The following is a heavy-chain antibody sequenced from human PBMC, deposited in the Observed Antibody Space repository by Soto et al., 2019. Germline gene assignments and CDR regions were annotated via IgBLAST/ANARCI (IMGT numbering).Heavy chain of an antibody. V-gene: IGHV1-69*06. D-gene: IGHD2-21*02. CDR2: IIPMFDTT. J-gene: IGHJ4*02. CDR1: GGSFSSDS. Sequence: SVKVSCKASGGSFSSDSITWVRQAPGQGLEWIGEIIPMFDTTNYAPEFQGRVTITADTATTTVYIEVKRLTPDDTAVYYCAGEVVTETTLGYFDFWGQ. CDR3: AGEVVTETTLGYFDF.